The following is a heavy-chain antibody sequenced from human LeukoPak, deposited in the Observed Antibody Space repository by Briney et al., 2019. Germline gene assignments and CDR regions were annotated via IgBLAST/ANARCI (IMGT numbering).Heavy chain of an antibody. V-gene: IGHV4-30-4*07. CDR2: IYYSGST. D-gene: IGHD3-22*01. J-gene: IGHJ5*02. Sequence: PSETLSLTCAVSGGSISSGGYSWSWIRQPPGTGLEWIGNIYYSGSTYYNPSLKSRVTISVDTSRNQFSLKLSSVTAADTAVYYCARVDDSSGYYPNWFDPWGQGTLVTVSS. CDR1: GGSISSGGYS. CDR3: ARVDDSSGYYPNWFDP.